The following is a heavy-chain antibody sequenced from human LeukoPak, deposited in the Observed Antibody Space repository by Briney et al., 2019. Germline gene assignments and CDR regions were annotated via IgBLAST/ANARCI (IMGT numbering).Heavy chain of an antibody. J-gene: IGHJ4*02. Sequence: GGSLRLSCAASGFTFSSYAMSWVRQAPGKGLEWVSAISGSGGSTYYADSVKGRFTISRVNSKNTLHLQMNSLRAEDTAVYYCAKIRDIVVVPAVPVDYWGQGTLVTVSS. CDR3: AKIRDIVVVPAVPVDY. CDR1: GFTFSSYA. D-gene: IGHD2-2*01. V-gene: IGHV3-23*01. CDR2: ISGSGGST.